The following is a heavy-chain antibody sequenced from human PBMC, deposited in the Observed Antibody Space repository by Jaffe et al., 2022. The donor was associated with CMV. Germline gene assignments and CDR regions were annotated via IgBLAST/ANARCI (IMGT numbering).Heavy chain of an antibody. CDR3: TAAGDSDYYGMDV. D-gene: IGHD3-22*01. V-gene: IGHV3-15*01. Sequence: EVQLVESGGGLVKPGGSLRLSCAASGFTFSNAWMSWVRQAPGKGLEWVGRIKSKTDGGTTDYAAPVKGRFTISRDDSKNTLYLQMNSLKTEDTAVYYCTAAGDSDYYGMDVWGQGTTVTVSS. CDR2: IKSKTDGGTT. J-gene: IGHJ6*02. CDR1: GFTFSNAW.